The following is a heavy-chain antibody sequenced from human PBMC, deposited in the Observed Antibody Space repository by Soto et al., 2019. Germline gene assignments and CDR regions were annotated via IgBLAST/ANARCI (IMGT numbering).Heavy chain of an antibody. CDR2: IIPIFGTA. CDR1: GGTFSSYA. Sequence: QVQLVQSGAEVKKPGSSVKVSCKASGGTFSSYAISWVRQAPGQGLEWMGGIIPIFGTANYAQKFQGRVTITEDESTSTAYMELSSLRSKATAVYYCARASSGSYYEDSDAFNTWAQGTMVTVSS. J-gene: IGHJ3*02. CDR3: ARASSGSYYEDSDAFNT. D-gene: IGHD1-26*01. V-gene: IGHV1-69*01.